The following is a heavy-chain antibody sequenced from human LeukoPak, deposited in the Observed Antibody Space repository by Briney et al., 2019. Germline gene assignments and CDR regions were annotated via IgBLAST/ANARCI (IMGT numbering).Heavy chain of an antibody. CDR1: GYSFTSYW. CDR2: IYPGDSDT. D-gene: IGHD5-12*01. J-gene: IGHJ4*02. V-gene: IGHV5-51*01. CDR3: ARHIVATINSHPSARDYFDY. Sequence: GESLKISCKGSGYSFTSYWIGWVRQMPGKGLEWMGIIYPGDSDTRYSPSFQGQVTISADKSISTAYLQWSSLKAPDTAMYYCARHIVATINSHPSARDYFDYWGQGTLVTVSS.